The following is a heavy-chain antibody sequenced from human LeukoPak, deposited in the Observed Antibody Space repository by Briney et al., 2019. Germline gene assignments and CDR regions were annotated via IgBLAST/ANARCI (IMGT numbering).Heavy chain of an antibody. CDR2: VNPNSGGT. D-gene: IGHD1-1*01. CDR1: GYTFTVPY. Sequence: VASVTVSFTASGYTFTVPYIHWVRQAPGQGLEWMGRVNPNSGGTDYAKKFQGRVTMTRDTSISTANVELSSLTSDDTAVYYCAREFTGNDFSYYHLDVWGQGTTVTVSS. V-gene: IGHV1-2*06. J-gene: IGHJ6*02. CDR3: AREFTGNDFSYYHLDV.